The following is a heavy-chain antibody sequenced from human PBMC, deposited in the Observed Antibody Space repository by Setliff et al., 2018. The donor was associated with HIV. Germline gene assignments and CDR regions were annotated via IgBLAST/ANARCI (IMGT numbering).Heavy chain of an antibody. J-gene: IGHJ4*02. Sequence: SETLSLTCAVYGGSFSGHYWTWIRQPPGKGLEWIGEINHSGLSNFNPSLKSRLSIPVDTPKNQFSLKLTSVTATDTAVYYCARESRSMHVAHWGQGTLVTVSS. CDR3: ARESRSMHVAH. D-gene: IGHD5-12*01. V-gene: IGHV4-34*01. CDR1: GGSFSGHY. CDR2: INHSGLS.